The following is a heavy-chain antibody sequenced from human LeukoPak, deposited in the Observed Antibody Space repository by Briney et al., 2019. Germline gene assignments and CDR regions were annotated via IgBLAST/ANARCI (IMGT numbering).Heavy chain of an antibody. CDR2: INPNSGGT. CDR3: ARDSAPGDTYGLLGIDS. Sequence: ASVKVSCKASGYTFTGYYMHWMRQAPGQGLEWMGWINPNSGGTNYAQKFQGRVTMIRDTSISTAYMELSRLRSDDTAVYYCARDSAPGDTYGLLGIDSWGQGTLVTVSS. CDR1: GYTFTGYY. V-gene: IGHV1-2*02. D-gene: IGHD5-18*01. J-gene: IGHJ4*02.